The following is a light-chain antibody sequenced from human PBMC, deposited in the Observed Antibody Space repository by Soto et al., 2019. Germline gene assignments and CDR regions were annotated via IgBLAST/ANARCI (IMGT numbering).Light chain of an antibody. CDR2: LGS. CDR3: MQALQTPPST. J-gene: IGKJ4*01. CDR1: QSLLHSNGYNY. Sequence: DIVMTQSPLSLPVTPGEPASISCRSSQSLLHSNGYNYLDWYLQKPGQSPQLLIYLGSNRASGVPDRFSGSRSGTDFTLKISRVEAEDVGVYYCMQALQTPPSTFGGGTKVEIK. V-gene: IGKV2-28*01.